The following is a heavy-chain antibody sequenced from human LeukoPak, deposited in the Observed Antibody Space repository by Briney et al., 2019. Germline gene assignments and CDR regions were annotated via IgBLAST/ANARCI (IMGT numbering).Heavy chain of an antibody. D-gene: IGHD5-12*01. V-gene: IGHV3-74*01. CDR2: INSDGSRT. CDR1: GFTFSNYW. Sequence: GGSLRLSCAASGFTFSNYWMHWVRQAPGKGLVWVSRINSDGSRTTYADSVKGRFTISRDNSKNSLYLQMNSLRAEDTALYYCAKDSAYSGYDAFDYWGQGTLVTVSS. CDR3: AKDSAYSGYDAFDY. J-gene: IGHJ4*02.